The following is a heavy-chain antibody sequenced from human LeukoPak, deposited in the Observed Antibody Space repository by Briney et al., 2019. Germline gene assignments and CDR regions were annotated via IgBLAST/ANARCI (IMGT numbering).Heavy chain of an antibody. CDR1: GFIVSADY. CDR2: IYSGGST. D-gene: IGHD7-27*01. V-gene: IGHV3-53*01. Sequence: GGSLRLSCAASGFIVSADYMSWVRQAPGKGLEWVSVIYSGGSTYYADSVKGRFTISRDSSKNTLYLQMNGLRAGDTAVYYCARGLGMGDYYYYGMDVWGQGTTVTVSS. CDR3: ARGLGMGDYYYYGMDV. J-gene: IGHJ6*02.